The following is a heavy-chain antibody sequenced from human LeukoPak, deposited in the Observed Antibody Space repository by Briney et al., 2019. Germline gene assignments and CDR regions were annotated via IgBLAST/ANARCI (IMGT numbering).Heavy chain of an antibody. J-gene: IGHJ3*02. Sequence: SVKVSCKASGDTFSNYAINWVRQAPGQGLEWMGEITPIFHTTNYAQKFQGRVTITTDESTSTAYMELSSLGSEDTAVYYCASPVGFKYGSDDFAIWGQGTLVTVSS. CDR2: ITPIFHTT. D-gene: IGHD3-10*01. CDR3: ASPVGFKYGSDDFAI. V-gene: IGHV1-69*05. CDR1: GDTFSNYA.